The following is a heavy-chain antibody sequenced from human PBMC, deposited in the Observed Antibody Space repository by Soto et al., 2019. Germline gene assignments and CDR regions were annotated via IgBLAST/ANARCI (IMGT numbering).Heavy chain of an antibody. D-gene: IGHD2-21*02. CDR2: MYHSGTT. V-gene: IGHV4-31*03. CDR1: GDSITSAGCY. J-gene: IGHJ5*02. Sequence: PSETLSLTCTVSGDSITSAGCYWSWIRQHPGKGLEWFGYMYHSGTTYYNPSLSSRVTISVDTSKNQFSLKLTSVTAADTAMYYCARYKGDTRLLDPWGRGTLVTVSS. CDR3: ARYKGDTRLLDP.